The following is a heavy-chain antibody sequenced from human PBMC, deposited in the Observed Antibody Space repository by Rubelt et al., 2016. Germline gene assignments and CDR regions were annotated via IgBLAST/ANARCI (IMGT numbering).Heavy chain of an antibody. D-gene: IGHD1-14*01. CDR1: GGTFSSYA. Sequence: GKVSCKASGGTFSSYAISWVRQAPGQGLEWMGGIIPIFGTANYAQKFQGRVTITADKSTSTAYMELSSLRSEDTAVYYCAREVAGTVDYWGQGTLVTVSS. V-gene: IGHV1-69*06. J-gene: IGHJ4*02. CDR3: AREVAGTVDY. CDR2: IIPIFGTA.